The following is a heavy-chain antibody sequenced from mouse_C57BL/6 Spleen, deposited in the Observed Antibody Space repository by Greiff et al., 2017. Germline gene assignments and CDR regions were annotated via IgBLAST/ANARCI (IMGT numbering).Heavy chain of an antibody. CDR3: ARGRYGSSPLYFDV. D-gene: IGHD1-1*01. V-gene: IGHV1-81*01. CDR2: IYPRSGNT. CDR1: GYTFTSYG. J-gene: IGHJ1*03. Sequence: QVQLQQSGAELARPGASVKLSCKASGYTFTSYGISWVKQRTGQGLEWIGEIYPRSGNTYYNEKFKGKATLTADKSSSTAYMELRSLTSEDSAVYFCARGRYGSSPLYFDVWGTGTTVTVSS.